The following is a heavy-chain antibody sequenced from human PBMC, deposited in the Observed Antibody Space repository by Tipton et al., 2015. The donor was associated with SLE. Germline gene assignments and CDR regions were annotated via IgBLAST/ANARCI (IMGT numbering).Heavy chain of an antibody. J-gene: IGHJ4*02. D-gene: IGHD1-26*01. V-gene: IGHV4-39*07. CDR3: ARSESYYSALTY. CDR1: GGSISSRSYY. Sequence: TLSLTCTVSGGSISSRSYYWGWIRQPPGKGLEWIGSVYYSGSTSYNPSLESRVTILVDTSKNQFSLRLSSVTAADTAVYYCARSESYYSALTYWGQGTLVTVSS. CDR2: VYYSGST.